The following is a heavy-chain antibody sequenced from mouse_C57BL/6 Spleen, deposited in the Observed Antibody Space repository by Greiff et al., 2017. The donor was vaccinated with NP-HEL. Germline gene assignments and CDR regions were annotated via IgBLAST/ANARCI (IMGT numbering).Heavy chain of an antibody. CDR2: IYPGDGDT. Sequence: QVTLKVSGPELVKPGASVKISCKASGYAFSSSWMNWVKQRPGKGLEWIGRIYPGDGDTNYNGKFKGKATLTADKSSSTAYMQLSSLTSEDSAVYFCAKSNSNYYPWFAYWGQGTLVTVSA. CDR3: AKSNSNYYPWFAY. CDR1: GYAFSSSW. J-gene: IGHJ3*01. D-gene: IGHD2-5*01. V-gene: IGHV1-82*01.